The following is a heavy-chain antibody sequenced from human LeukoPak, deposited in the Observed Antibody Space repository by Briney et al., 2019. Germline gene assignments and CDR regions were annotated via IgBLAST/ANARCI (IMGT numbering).Heavy chain of an antibody. D-gene: IGHD1-7*01. J-gene: IGHJ5*02. CDR1: GSTFSSYG. CDR3: AKDESNWNYVSWFDP. CDR2: IRYDGSNK. Sequence: GGSLRLSCAASGSTFSSYGMHWVRQAPGKGLEWVAFIRYDGSNKYYADSVKGRFTISRDNSKNTLYLQMNSLRAEDTAVYYCAKDESNWNYVSWFDPWGQGTLVTVSS. V-gene: IGHV3-30*02.